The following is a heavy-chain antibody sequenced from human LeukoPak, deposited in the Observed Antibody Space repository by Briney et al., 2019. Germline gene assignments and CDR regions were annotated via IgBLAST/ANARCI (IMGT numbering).Heavy chain of an antibody. CDR2: IKQDGSEK. CDR3: TRERQNKDFWSGGDY. Sequence: GGSLRLSCAASGFTFSTYWMSWVRQAPGKGLEWVANIKQDGSEKYYVDSVKGRFTISRDNAKNSLYLQMNTLRPEDTAVYYCTRERQNKDFWSGGDYWGQGTLVTVSS. CDR1: GFTFSTYW. D-gene: IGHD3-3*01. V-gene: IGHV3-7*01. J-gene: IGHJ4*02.